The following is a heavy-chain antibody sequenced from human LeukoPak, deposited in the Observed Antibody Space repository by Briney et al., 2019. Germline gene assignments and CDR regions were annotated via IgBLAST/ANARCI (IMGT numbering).Heavy chain of an antibody. Sequence: SETLSLTCTVSGGSINSYYWSWIRQPPGKRLEWIGHIYYSGSNKNNPSLKSRVTMTVDTSKNQFSLKLTSVTAADTAMYFCARVVSYFEYWGQGILVTVSS. CDR2: IYYSGSN. V-gene: IGHV4-59*12. CDR1: GGSINSYY. CDR3: ARVVSYFEY. J-gene: IGHJ4*02.